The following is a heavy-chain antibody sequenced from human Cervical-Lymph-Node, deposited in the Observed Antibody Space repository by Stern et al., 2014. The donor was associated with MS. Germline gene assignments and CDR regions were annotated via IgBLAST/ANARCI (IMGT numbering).Heavy chain of an antibody. V-gene: IGHV3-30*18. CDR3: AKAGWPRSIAVATPY. Sequence: VQLVESGGGVVQNGRSLRIACAASGFPFSRYGMHCARQAPGNGLAWVAVISYDGSNKYYADSVKGRFTISRDNSKNTLYLQMNSLRAEDTAVYYCAKAGWPRSIAVATPYWGQGTLVTVSS. CDR1: GFPFSRYG. J-gene: IGHJ4*02. CDR2: ISYDGSNK. D-gene: IGHD6-19*01.